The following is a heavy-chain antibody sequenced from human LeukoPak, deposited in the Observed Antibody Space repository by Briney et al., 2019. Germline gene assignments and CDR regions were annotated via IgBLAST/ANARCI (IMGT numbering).Heavy chain of an antibody. CDR1: GGSISSGSYY. V-gene: IGHV4-61*02. Sequence: PSETLSLTCTVSGGSISSGSYYWSWIRQPAGKGLEWIGRIYTSGSTNYNPSLKSRVTISVDTSKNQFSLKLSSVTAADTAVYYCATAGRSTMTVDYWGQGTLVTVSS. J-gene: IGHJ4*02. CDR3: ATAGRSTMTVDY. D-gene: IGHD3-22*01. CDR2: IYTSGST.